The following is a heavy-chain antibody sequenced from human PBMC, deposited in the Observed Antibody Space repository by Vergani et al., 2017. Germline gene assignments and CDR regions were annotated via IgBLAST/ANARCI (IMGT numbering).Heavy chain of an antibody. CDR2: ISYDGSNK. D-gene: IGHD4-23*01. Sequence: QVQLVESGGGVVQPGRSLRLSCAASGFPFSAYVIHWVRQAPGKGLEWVAVISYDGSNKNYADSVKGRFTISRDNSKNTLYLQMDSLRAEDTARYYCARALPTVVYFDCWGQGTLVTVSS. V-gene: IGHV3-30*04. J-gene: IGHJ4*02. CDR3: ARALPTVVYFDC. CDR1: GFPFSAYV.